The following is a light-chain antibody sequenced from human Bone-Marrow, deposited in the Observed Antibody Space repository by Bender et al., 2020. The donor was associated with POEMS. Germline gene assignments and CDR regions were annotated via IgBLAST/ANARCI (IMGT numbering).Light chain of an antibody. CDR3: ASYTSSSTLV. V-gene: IGLV2-14*03. CDR2: DVS. CDR1: SRDVGGFDF. J-gene: IGLJ1*01. Sequence: QSALTQPASVSGSPGQSVTISCTGTSRDVGGFDFVSWYQQHPDKAPKLMIYDVSNRPSGVSNRFSGSKSGNTASLTISGLQPEDEADYYCASYTSSSTLVFGIGTKVTVL.